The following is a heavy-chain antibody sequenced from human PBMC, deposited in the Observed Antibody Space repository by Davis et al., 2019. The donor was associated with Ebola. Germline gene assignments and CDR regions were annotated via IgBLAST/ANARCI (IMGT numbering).Heavy chain of an antibody. J-gene: IGHJ4*02. CDR3: ATTERAYCSGGSCYSGVFDY. Sequence: ASVKVSCKASGYTFTSYGISWVRQAPGQGLEWMGWISAYNGNTNYAQKLQGRVTMTTDTSTSTAYMELSSLRSEDTAVYYCATTERAYCSGGSCYSGVFDYWGQGTLVTVSS. D-gene: IGHD2-15*01. CDR2: ISAYNGNT. V-gene: IGHV1-18*01. CDR1: GYTFTSYG.